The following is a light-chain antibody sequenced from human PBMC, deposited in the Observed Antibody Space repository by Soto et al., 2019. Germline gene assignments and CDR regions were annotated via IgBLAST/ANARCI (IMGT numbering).Light chain of an antibody. CDR3: QQSDNWPPT. Sequence: EIVLTQSPATLSLSPGESATLSCRASQSVNSFLAWDQQRPGQAPSLLMYDASSRATGIPARFSGSGSGTDFTLTTSSLEPEDFAVYYCQQSDNWPPTFGGGTKLKIK. V-gene: IGKV3-11*01. J-gene: IGKJ4*01. CDR2: DAS. CDR1: QSVNSF.